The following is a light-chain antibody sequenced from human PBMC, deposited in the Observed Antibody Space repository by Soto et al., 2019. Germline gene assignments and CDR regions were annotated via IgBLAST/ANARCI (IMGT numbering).Light chain of an antibody. CDR3: QHYYNYPRT. V-gene: IGKV1-9*01. Sequence: IQLTQSPSSLSASVGDRVTITCRASQDIAIYLAWYQQKPGKAPKLLIYAASSLQSGVPSRFSGSGSGTDFTLTISWLQSEDFATYYCQHYYNYPRTFGQGTKVDIK. CDR1: QDIAIY. CDR2: AAS. J-gene: IGKJ1*01.